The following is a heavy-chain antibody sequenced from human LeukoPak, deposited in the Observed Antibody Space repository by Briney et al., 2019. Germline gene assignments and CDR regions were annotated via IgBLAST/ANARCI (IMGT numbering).Heavy chain of an antibody. V-gene: IGHV3-48*03. J-gene: IGHJ3*02. D-gene: IGHD3-10*01. CDR1: GFTFSSYE. CDR3: AKEGDYYGSGSHCDAFDM. CDR2: IDSSGSNI. Sequence: GGSLRLSCAASGFTFSSYEMNWVRQAPGKGLEWVSYIDSSGSNIHYADSVKGRFTISRDNAKNTLYLQMNSLRPEDTALYYCAKEGDYYGSGSHCDAFDMWGQGTMVTVSS.